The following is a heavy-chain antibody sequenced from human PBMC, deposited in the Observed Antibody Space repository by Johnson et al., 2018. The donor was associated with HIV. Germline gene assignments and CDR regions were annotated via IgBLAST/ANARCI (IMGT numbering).Heavy chain of an antibody. D-gene: IGHD1-26*01. CDR3: ARGRASWELYDAFEI. Sequence: VQLVESGGGVVLPGWSLRLSCAASGFTVSSNYMSWVRQAPGKGLEWVSVIYSGGSTYYADSVKGRFTISRDKAKNSLYLQMSSLRAGDTAVYYCARGRASWELYDAFEIWGQGTMVIVSS. V-gene: IGHV3-66*01. CDR1: GFTVSSNY. CDR2: IYSGGST. J-gene: IGHJ3*02.